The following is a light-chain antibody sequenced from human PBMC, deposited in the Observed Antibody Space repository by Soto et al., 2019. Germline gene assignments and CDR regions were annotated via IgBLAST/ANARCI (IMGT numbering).Light chain of an antibody. V-gene: IGLV1-47*03. CDR2: RNN. CDR3: AAWDDSLSGRV. CDR1: SSNIGSNY. Sequence: QSVLTQPPSASGTPGQRVTISCSGNSSNIGSNYVYWYQQLPGTAPKLLIYRNNKRPSGVPDRFSGSKSGTSVSLAISGLWSEAEADYYCAAWDDSLSGRVFGGGTKLTVL. J-gene: IGLJ3*02.